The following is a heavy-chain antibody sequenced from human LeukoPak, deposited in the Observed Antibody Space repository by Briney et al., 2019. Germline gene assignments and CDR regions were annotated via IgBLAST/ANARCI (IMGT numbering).Heavy chain of an antibody. CDR2: ISGSGGST. Sequence: GGSLRLSCATSGFTFSNYSMSWVRQAPGKGLEWVSAISGSGGSTYYADSVKGRFTISRDNSKNTLYLQMNSLRAEDTAVYYCAKGSYSGSLDRIDYWGQGTLVTVSS. CDR1: GFTFSNYS. J-gene: IGHJ4*02. CDR3: AKGSYSGSLDRIDY. D-gene: IGHD1-26*01. V-gene: IGHV3-23*01.